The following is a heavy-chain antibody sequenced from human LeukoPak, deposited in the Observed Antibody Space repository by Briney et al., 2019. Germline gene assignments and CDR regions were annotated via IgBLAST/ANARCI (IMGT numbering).Heavy chain of an antibody. CDR2: FDTEDGET. CDR1: GYTLTELS. D-gene: IGHD1-26*01. CDR3: ATVSGGSYYGAFDI. V-gene: IGHV1-24*01. J-gene: IGHJ3*02. Sequence: ASVKVSCKVSGYTLTELSMHWVRQAPGKGLEWMGGFDTEDGETIYAQKFQGRVTMTEDTSTDTAYMELSSLRSEDTAVYYCATVSGGSYYGAFDIWGQGTMVTVSS.